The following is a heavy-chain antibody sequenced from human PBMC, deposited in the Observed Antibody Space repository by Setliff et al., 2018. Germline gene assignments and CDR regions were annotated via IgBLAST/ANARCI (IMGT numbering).Heavy chain of an antibody. D-gene: IGHD2-15*01. CDR3: ARIRTGYCSGGSCYWGYYFDY. V-gene: IGHV2-26*01. J-gene: IGHJ4*02. CDR2: IFSNDEK. Sequence: SGPTLVNPTQTLTLTCTFSGFSLSTDGVSVGWIRQPPGKALEWLALIFSNDEKSYSTSLKSRLTISKDTSKSQVVLTMTNMDPVDTATYYCARIRTGYCSGGSCYWGYYFDYWGQGTLVTVSS. CDR1: GFSLSTDGVS.